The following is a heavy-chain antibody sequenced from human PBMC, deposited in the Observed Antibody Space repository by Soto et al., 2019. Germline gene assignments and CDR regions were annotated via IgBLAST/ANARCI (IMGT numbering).Heavy chain of an antibody. CDR1: GGSFSGYF. V-gene: IGHV4-34*01. CDR2: INHGEGS. J-gene: IGHJ4*02. Sequence: PSETLSLTCAVYGGSFSGYFWSWIRQPPGKGLEWIGEINHGEGSNYNPSLKTRVTISEDTSKSQISLRLTSVTAADTAVYFCARGGGTTGYYYDSWGQGALVTVSS. D-gene: IGHD1-26*01. CDR3: ARGGGTTGYYYDS.